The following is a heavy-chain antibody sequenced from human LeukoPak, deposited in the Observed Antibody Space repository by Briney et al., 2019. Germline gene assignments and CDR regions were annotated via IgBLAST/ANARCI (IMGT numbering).Heavy chain of an antibody. Sequence: GGSLRLSCAASGFTVSSNYMSWVRPAPGKGLEWVSGISSSSVDKHYADSVKGRFRVSRDNSKSTLYLEMNSLRTEDTAFYFCASGTYRLGDYWGRGTLVAVSS. V-gene: IGHV3-53*01. CDR2: SSSSVDK. D-gene: IGHD3-10*01. CDR3: ASGTYRLGDY. J-gene: IGHJ4*02. CDR1: GFTVSSNY.